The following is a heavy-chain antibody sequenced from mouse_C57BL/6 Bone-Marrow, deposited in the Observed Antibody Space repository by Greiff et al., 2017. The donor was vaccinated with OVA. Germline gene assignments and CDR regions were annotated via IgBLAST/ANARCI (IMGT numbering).Heavy chain of an antibody. J-gene: IGHJ1*03. V-gene: IGHV1-50*01. CDR2: IEPSASYT. CDR3: ARIPAYYYGSSYWYFDV. D-gene: IGHD1-1*01. CDR1: GYTFTSYW. Sequence: VQLQQPGAELVKPGASVKLSCKASGYTFTSYWMQWVKQRPGQGLEWIGEIEPSASYTTSNQTFKGKATLTVDTSSSTAYMQLSSLTSEDSAVYYCARIPAYYYGSSYWYFDVWGTGTTVTVSS.